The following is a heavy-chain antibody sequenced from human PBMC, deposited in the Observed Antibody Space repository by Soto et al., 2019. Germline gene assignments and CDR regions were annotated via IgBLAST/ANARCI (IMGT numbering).Heavy chain of an antibody. V-gene: IGHV4-59*08. Sequence: QVQLQESGPGLVKPSETLSLTCTVSGDSISNYYWSWIRQPPGKGLEWIGYIYYSGSTNYNPSLKSRVTISVDTSKNQFSLQLSSVTGADTAVYYCARHLWVGSSWYLGAFDIWGQGTMVTVSS. CDR2: IYYSGST. CDR3: ARHLWVGSSWYLGAFDI. D-gene: IGHD6-13*01. J-gene: IGHJ3*02. CDR1: GDSISNYY.